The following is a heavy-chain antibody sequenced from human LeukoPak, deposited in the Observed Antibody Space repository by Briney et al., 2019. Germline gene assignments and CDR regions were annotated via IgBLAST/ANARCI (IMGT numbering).Heavy chain of an antibody. Sequence: GAXVKVSCKASGYTFTGYYMHWVRQAPGQGLEWMGWISAYNGNTNYAQKLQGRVTMTTDTSTSTAYMELRSLRSDDTAVYYCASSPGTVTTPGYWGQGTLVTVSS. V-gene: IGHV1-18*04. CDR3: ASSPGTVTTPGY. D-gene: IGHD4-17*01. J-gene: IGHJ4*02. CDR1: GYTFTGYY. CDR2: ISAYNGNT.